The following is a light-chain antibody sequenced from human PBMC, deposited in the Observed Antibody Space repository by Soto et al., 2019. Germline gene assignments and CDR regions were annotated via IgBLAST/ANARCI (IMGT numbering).Light chain of an antibody. CDR3: TSFTTNLAFV. J-gene: IGLJ1*01. V-gene: IGLV2-14*03. Sequence: QSALTQPASVSGSPGQSITITCTGSNNDIGDDKFVSWYQQHPGEAPKLIIFDVSNRPSRVSHRFSGSKSGNTASLTISRLQPEDESDYYCTSFTTNLAFVFGTGTKLTVL. CDR2: DVS. CDR1: NNDIGDDKF.